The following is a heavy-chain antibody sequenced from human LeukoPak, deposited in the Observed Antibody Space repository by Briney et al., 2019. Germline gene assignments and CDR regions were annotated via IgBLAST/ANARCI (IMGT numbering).Heavy chain of an antibody. Sequence: TSETLSLTCTVSGGSISSYYWSWIRQPPGKGLEWSGYIYYSGSTNYNPSLKSRVTISVDTSKNQFYLKLSSVTAADTAVYYCARVYAGWSSRSRWFDPWGQGTLVTVSS. V-gene: IGHV4-59*01. CDR2: IYYSGST. CDR3: ARVYAGWSSRSRWFDP. D-gene: IGHD6-13*01. J-gene: IGHJ5*02. CDR1: GGSISSYY.